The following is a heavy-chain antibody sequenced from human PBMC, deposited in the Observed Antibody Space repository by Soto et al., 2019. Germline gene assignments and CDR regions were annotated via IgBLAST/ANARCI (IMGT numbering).Heavy chain of an antibody. CDR1: GYTFTSYD. Sequence: ASVKVSCKASGYTFTSYDINWARQATGQGLEWMGWMNPNSGNTGYAQKFQGRVTMTRNTSISTAYMELSSLRSEDTAVYYCARGFRKYYYGSGSYYWFDPWGQGTLVTVSS. V-gene: IGHV1-8*01. J-gene: IGHJ5*02. CDR2: MNPNSGNT. CDR3: ARGFRKYYYGSGSYYWFDP. D-gene: IGHD3-10*01.